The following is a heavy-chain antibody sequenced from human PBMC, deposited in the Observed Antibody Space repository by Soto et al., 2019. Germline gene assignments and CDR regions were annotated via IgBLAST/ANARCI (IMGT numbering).Heavy chain of an antibody. CDR3: AKVKSGYDILTGYYAHYYYYMDV. D-gene: IGHD3-9*01. CDR2: ISGSGGST. V-gene: IGHV3-23*01. CDR1: GFTFSSYA. J-gene: IGHJ6*03. Sequence: GGSLRLSCAASGFTFSSYAMSWVRQAPGKGLEWVSAISGSGGSTYYADSVKGRFTISSDNSKNTLYLQMNSLRAEDTAVYYCAKVKSGYDILTGYYAHYYYYMDVWGKGTTVTVSS.